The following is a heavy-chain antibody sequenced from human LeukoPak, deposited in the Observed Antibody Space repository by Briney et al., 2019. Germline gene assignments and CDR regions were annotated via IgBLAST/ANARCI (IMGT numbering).Heavy chain of an antibody. CDR2: IIPIFGTA. V-gene: IGHV1-69*06. CDR3: ARDSRAVAGTWDDAFDI. D-gene: IGHD6-19*01. Sequence: SVKVSCKASGGTFSSYAISWVRQAPGQGLEWMGGIIPIFGTANYAQKFQGRVTITADKSTSTAYMELSSLRSEDTAVYYCARDSRAVAGTWDDAFDIWGKGKMVTVFS. CDR1: GGTFSSYA. J-gene: IGHJ3*02.